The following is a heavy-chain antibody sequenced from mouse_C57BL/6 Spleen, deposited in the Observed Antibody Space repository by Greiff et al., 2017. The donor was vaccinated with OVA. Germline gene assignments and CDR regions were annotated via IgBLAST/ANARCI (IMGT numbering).Heavy chain of an antibody. Sequence: QVQLQQSGAELVKPGASVKISCKASGYAFSSYWMNWVKQRPGKGLEWIGQIYPGDGDTNYNGKFKGKATLTADKSSSTAYMQLSSLTSEDSAVYFCARSGTGTWGYFDYWGQGTTLTVSS. CDR2: IYPGDGDT. V-gene: IGHV1-80*01. J-gene: IGHJ2*01. CDR3: ARSGTGTWGYFDY. CDR1: GYAFSSYW. D-gene: IGHD4-1*01.